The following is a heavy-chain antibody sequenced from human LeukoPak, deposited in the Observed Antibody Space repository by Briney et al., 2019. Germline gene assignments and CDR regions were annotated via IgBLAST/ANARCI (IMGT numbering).Heavy chain of an antibody. J-gene: IGHJ3*02. CDR2: IFHRGST. CDR1: GDSISSTNC. V-gene: IGHV4-4*02. Sequence: SETLSLTCAVSGDSISSTNCWTWVRQPPGMGLDWIGEIFHRGSTNNNPSLRSRVRMSVEKPKNQFSLRLNAVTAAYTAVYYCARGTYCSGGLDAFDIWGQGTMVTVPS. CDR3: ARGTYCSGGLDAFDI. D-gene: IGHD3-10*01.